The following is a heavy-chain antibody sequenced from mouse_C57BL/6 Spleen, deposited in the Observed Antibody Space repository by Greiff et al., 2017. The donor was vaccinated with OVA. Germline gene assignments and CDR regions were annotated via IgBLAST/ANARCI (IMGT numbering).Heavy chain of an antibody. J-gene: IGHJ4*01. CDR2: IDPEDGDT. CDR1: GFNIKDYY. D-gene: IGHD2-5*01. V-gene: IGHV14-1*01. CDR3: TTSSNRYAMDY. Sequence: VQLQQSGAELVRPGASVKLSCTASGFNIKDYYMHWVKQRPEQGLEWIGRIDPEDGDTEYAPKFQGKATMTADTSSNTAYLQLSSLTSEYTAVYYCTTSSNRYAMDYWGQGTSVTVSS.